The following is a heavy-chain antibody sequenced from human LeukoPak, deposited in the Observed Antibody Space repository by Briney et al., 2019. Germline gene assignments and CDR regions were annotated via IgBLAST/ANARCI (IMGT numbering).Heavy chain of an antibody. V-gene: IGHV1-18*01. CDR1: GYTFTSYA. CDR3: ARDKAVTTELTQYFHH. D-gene: IGHD4-11*01. Sequence: ASVKVSCKASGYTFTSYAISWVRQAPGQGLEWMGWVSAYNGVTNYAQKFQFRVTMTTDTSTSTAYMELRSLTSDDTAVYYCARDKAVTTELTQYFHHWGQGTLVTVSS. CDR2: VSAYNGVT. J-gene: IGHJ1*01.